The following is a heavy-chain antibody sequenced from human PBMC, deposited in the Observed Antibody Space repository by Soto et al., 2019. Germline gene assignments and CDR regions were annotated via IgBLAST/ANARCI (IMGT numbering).Heavy chain of an antibody. D-gene: IGHD2-2*01. V-gene: IGHV2-5*02. CDR2: VYWDDEK. J-gene: IGHJ4*02. Sequence: QITLKESGPTLVKPTQTLTLTCTFSGFSLSTSGVGVGWIRQPPGKALEWLALVYWDDEKRYSPSLKSRLTITXXTXKXXVVLTMTNMDPVDTATYYCAHRPNCWSTSCFYFDSWGQGILVTVSS. CDR1: GFSLSTSGVG. CDR3: AHRPNCWSTSCFYFDS.